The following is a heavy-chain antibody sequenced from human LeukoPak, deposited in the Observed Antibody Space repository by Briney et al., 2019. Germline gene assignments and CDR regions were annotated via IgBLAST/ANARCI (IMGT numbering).Heavy chain of an antibody. V-gene: IGHV3-21*04. Sequence: GGSLRLSCAASGFTFSSYSMDWVRQAPGKGLEWVSSISSSSSYIYYADSVKGRFTISRDNAKNSLYLQMNSLRAEDTALYYCAKAGCSSTSCYTNFWGQGTLVTVSS. CDR2: ISSSSSYI. D-gene: IGHD2-2*01. J-gene: IGHJ4*02. CDR1: GFTFSSYS. CDR3: AKAGCSSTSCYTNF.